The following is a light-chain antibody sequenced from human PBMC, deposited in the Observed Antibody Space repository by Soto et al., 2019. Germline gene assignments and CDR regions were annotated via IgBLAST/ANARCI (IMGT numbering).Light chain of an antibody. CDR2: EVS. CDR1: SSDVGGYNY. Sequence: QSALTQPASVSGSPGQSITISCTGTSSDVGGYNYVSWYQLHPGKAPKLMIFEVSNRPSGVSNRFSGSKSGNTASLTISGLQAEDEADYYCFTHTTMTTPGVFGGGTKVTVL. J-gene: IGLJ3*02. V-gene: IGLV2-14*01. CDR3: FTHTTMTTPGV.